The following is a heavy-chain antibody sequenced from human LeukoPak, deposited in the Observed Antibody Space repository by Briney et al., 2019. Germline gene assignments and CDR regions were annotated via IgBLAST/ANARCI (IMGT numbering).Heavy chain of an antibody. CDR1: GFTFSSYD. J-gene: IGHJ2*01. Sequence: GGSLRLSCAASGFTFSSYDMHWVRRATGKGLEWVSAIGTAGDTYYPGSVKGRFTISRENAKNSLYLQMNSLRAGDTAVYYCARAPTQGWYFDLWGRGTLVTVSS. CDR2: IGTAGDT. CDR3: ARAPTQGWYFDL. V-gene: IGHV3-13*01.